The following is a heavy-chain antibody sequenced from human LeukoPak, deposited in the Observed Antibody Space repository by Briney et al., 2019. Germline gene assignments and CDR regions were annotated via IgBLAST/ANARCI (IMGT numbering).Heavy chain of an antibody. CDR1: GDSVSSSSST. CDR2: TYYRSKLFN. Sequence: SQTLSLTCAIPGDSVSSSSSTWDWIRQCPSRGLEGLGRTYYRSKLFNDYAVSVKSRMTINPDTSKNQFSLQLNSVTPEDTAVYYCASDTVAGNYFDYWGQGTLVTVSS. D-gene: IGHD6-19*01. V-gene: IGHV6-1*01. CDR3: ASDTVAGNYFDY. J-gene: IGHJ4*02.